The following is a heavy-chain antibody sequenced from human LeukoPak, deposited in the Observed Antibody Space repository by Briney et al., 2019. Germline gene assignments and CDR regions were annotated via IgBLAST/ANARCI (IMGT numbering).Heavy chain of an antibody. CDR3: ASDILTGLDAFDI. CDR2: IWYDGSNK. CDR1: GFTFSSYG. Sequence: PGGSLRLSCAASGFTFSSYGMHWVRQAPGKGLECVAVIWYDGSNKYYADSVKGRFTISRDNSKNTLYLQMNSLRAEDTAVYYCASDILTGLDAFDIWGQGTMVTVSS. J-gene: IGHJ3*02. D-gene: IGHD3-9*01. V-gene: IGHV3-33*01.